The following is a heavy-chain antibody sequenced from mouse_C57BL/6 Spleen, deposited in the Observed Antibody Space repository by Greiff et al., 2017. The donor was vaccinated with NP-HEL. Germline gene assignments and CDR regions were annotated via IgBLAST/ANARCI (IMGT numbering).Heavy chain of an antibody. J-gene: IGHJ4*01. CDR3: AFYSGSSYEDAMDY. V-gene: IGHV1-69*01. D-gene: IGHD1-1*01. Sequence: QVQLQQPGAELVMPGASVKLSCKASGYTFTSYWMHWVKQRPGQGLEWIGEIDPSDSYTNYNQKFKGQSTLTVDKSSSTAYLQLSSLTSEDSAVYYCAFYSGSSYEDAMDYWGQGTSVTVSA. CDR1: GYTFTSYW. CDR2: IDPSDSYT.